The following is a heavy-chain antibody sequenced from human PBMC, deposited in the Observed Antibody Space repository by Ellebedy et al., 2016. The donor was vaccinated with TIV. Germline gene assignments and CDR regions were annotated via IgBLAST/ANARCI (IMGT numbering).Heavy chain of an antibody. CDR2: INPSGGST. CDR3: TCLQLGIVDYFDY. Sequence: ASVKVSCKASGYTFTKYYMHWVRQAPGQGLEWMGMINPSGGSTSYAQKFQGRVTMTRDTSTGTVYMELSSLRSEDTAVYYCTCLQLGIVDYFDYWGQGALVTVSS. D-gene: IGHD6-13*01. CDR1: GYTFTKYY. J-gene: IGHJ4*02. V-gene: IGHV1-46*01.